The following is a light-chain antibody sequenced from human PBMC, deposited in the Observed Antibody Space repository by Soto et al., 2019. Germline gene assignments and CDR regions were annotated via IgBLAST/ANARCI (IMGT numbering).Light chain of an antibody. V-gene: IGKV3-20*01. CDR3: QQYGSTPLT. J-gene: IGKJ4*01. Sequence: EIVLTQSPDTLSLSPGERATLSCRASQSVRSNYLAWYQQKPGQAPRFLIYDASSRATGIPDRFSGSGSGTDFTLTISRLEPADFAVYYCQQYGSTPLTFGGGTKVDIQ. CDR2: DAS. CDR1: QSVRSNY.